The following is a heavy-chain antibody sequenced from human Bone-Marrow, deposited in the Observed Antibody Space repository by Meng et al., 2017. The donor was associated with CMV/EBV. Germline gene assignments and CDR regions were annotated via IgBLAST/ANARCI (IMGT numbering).Heavy chain of an antibody. CDR2: IYYSGST. CDR3: ARDRGYSSSRRIKDYYYGMDV. V-gene: IGHV4-31*03. CDR1: GGSVSSGSYY. D-gene: IGHD6-13*01. J-gene: IGHJ6*02. Sequence: SETLSLTCTVSGGSVSSGSYYWSWIRQPPGKGLEWIGYIYYSGSTYYNPSLKSRVTISVDTSKNQFSLKLSSVTAADTAVYYCARDRGYSSSRRIKDYYYGMDVWGQGTTVTVSS.